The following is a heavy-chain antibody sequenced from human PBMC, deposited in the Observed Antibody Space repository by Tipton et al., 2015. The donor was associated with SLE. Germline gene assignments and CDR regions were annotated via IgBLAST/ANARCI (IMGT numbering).Heavy chain of an antibody. Sequence: QVQLVQSGSELKKPGASVTVSCKASGYTLSRYAMNWVRQAPGQGLEWMGWINTSTGKATYAQGFSGRLVFSLDTPANTAYLQISSLEADDSAIYYCATVGDTGLQRSDSWGQGTLVTVSS. CDR2: INTSTGKA. J-gene: IGHJ4*02. CDR1: GYTLSRYA. V-gene: IGHV7-4-1*02. D-gene: IGHD1-26*01. CDR3: ATVGDTGLQRSDS.